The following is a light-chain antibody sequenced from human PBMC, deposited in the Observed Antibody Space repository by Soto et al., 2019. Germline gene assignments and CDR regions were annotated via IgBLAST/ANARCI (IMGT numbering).Light chain of an antibody. CDR2: DVS. Sequence: SVLTQPASVSGSPGQSITIFCTGTSSDIGGYNYVSWYQQHPGKAPKLMIYDVSNRPSGVSNRFSGSKSGNTASLTISGLQAEDEADYYCSSYTSSSTPYVFGTGTKVTVL. V-gene: IGLV2-14*01. J-gene: IGLJ1*01. CDR3: SSYTSSSTPYV. CDR1: SSDIGGYNY.